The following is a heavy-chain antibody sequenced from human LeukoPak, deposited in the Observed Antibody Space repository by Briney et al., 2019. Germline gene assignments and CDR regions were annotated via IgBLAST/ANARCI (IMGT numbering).Heavy chain of an antibody. J-gene: IGHJ6*02. D-gene: IGHD3-3*01. V-gene: IGHV4-39*07. CDR2: IYYSGST. CDR1: GGSISSSSYY. Sequence: PSETLSLTCTVSGGSISSSSYYWGWIRQPPGKGLEWIGSIYYSGSTNYNPSLKSRVTISVDTSKNQFSLKLSSVTAADTAVYYCARANRRDYDFWSGYPNPYGMDVWGQGTTVTVSS. CDR3: ARANRRDYDFWSGYPNPYGMDV.